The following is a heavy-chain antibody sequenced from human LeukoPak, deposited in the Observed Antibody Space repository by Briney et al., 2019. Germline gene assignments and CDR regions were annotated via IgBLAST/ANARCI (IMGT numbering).Heavy chain of an antibody. J-gene: IGHJ6*03. CDR2: ITTSSTYI. V-gene: IGHV3-21*01. D-gene: IGHD2-2*01. CDR3: ARDKPRYCSRTSCYLNYYYYYMDV. CDR1: GFSFSDYN. Sequence: GGSLRLSCAASGFSFSDYNMNWVRQAPGKALEWVSSITTSSTYIYYGDSVKGRFTISRDNAKNSLYLQMNSLRAEDTAVYYCARDKPRYCSRTSCYLNYYYYYMDVWGKGTTVTISS.